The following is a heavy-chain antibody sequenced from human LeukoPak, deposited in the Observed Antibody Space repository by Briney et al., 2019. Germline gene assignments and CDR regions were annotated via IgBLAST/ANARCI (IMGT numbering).Heavy chain of an antibody. CDR2: VFYSGST. CDR3: ARGGVLGQSAFDI. V-gene: IGHV4-59*01. CDR1: DDSITRYY. Sequence: SETLSLTCTVSDDSITRYYWTWIRQPPGKGLEYIGYVFYSGSTNYNPSLKSRITISVDTSKSHFSLRLTSVTAADTAIYYCARGGVLGQSAFDIWGHGTLVTVSS. J-gene: IGHJ3*02. D-gene: IGHD3-10*01.